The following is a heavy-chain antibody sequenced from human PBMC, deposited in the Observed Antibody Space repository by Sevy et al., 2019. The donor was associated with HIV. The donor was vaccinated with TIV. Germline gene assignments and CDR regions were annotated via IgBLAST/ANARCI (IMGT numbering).Heavy chain of an antibody. Sequence: GGSLRLSCAASGITFSSAWMSWVRLVPGKGLEWLGRIKSETDGGAADYAAAVKGRFTISRDDSKETLYLQLSSLKTEDTAVYYCTTDLGFYSSKWGQGTLVTVSS. V-gene: IGHV3-15*01. CDR3: TTDLGFYSSK. CDR1: GITFSSAW. D-gene: IGHD4-4*01. CDR2: IKSETDGGAA. J-gene: IGHJ4*02.